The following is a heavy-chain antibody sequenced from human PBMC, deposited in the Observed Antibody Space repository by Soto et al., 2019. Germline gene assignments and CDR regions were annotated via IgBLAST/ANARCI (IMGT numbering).Heavy chain of an antibody. CDR2: IYYSGST. CDR1: GGSISSDY. Sequence: SETLSLTCTVSGGSISSDYWSWIRQPPGKGLEWIGYIYYSGSTNYNPSLKSRVTISVDTSKNQFSLKLSSVTAADTAVYYCARTPYSGYLWFDPWGQGTLVTVSS. CDR3: ARTPYSGYLWFDP. J-gene: IGHJ5*02. D-gene: IGHD3-22*01. V-gene: IGHV4-59*01.